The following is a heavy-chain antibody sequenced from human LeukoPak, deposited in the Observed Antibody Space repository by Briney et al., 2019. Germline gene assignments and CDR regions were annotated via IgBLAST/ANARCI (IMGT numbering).Heavy chain of an antibody. Sequence: GGSLRLSCAASGFTSSSYSMNWVRQAPGKGLECVSYISSSSSTIYYADSVKGRFTISRDNAKNSLYLQMNSLRAEDTAVYYCARVLERLAAAVYFDYWGQGTLVTVSS. D-gene: IGHD6-13*01. J-gene: IGHJ4*02. CDR3: ARVLERLAAAVYFDY. V-gene: IGHV3-48*01. CDR1: GFTSSSYS. CDR2: ISSSSSTI.